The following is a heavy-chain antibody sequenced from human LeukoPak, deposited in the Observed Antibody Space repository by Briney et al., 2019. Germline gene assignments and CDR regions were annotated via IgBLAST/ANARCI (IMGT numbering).Heavy chain of an antibody. CDR2: IYHSGST. Sequence: PSETLSLTCTVSGYYIRSGYYWGWIRQPLGKGLEWIGSIYHSGSTYYNPSLKSRVTISVDTSKNQFSLKLSSVTAADTAVYFCARDTPRFDPWGQGTLVTVSS. J-gene: IGHJ5*02. CDR3: ARDTPRFDP. V-gene: IGHV4-38-2*02. CDR1: GYYIRSGYY.